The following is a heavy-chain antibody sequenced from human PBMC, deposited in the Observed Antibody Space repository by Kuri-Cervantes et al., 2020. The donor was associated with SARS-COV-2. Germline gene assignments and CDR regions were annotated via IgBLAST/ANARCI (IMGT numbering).Heavy chain of an antibody. J-gene: IGHJ4*02. V-gene: IGHV3-23*05. CDR3: AKVGHAQNDFWSGYYTG. CDR2: VYSSDART. D-gene: IGHD3-3*01. Sequence: GGSLRLSCAASGFSFSNYAMSWVRQAPGRGLEWVAVVYSSDARTYYADSAKGRFSISRDNSKNTVYLQMNSLRVEDTAVYYCAKVGHAQNDFWSGYYTGWGQGTLVTVSS. CDR1: GFSFSNYA.